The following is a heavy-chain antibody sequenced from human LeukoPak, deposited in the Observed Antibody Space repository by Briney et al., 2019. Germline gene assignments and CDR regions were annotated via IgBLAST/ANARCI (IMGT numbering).Heavy chain of an antibody. CDR1: GFTFSSYW. V-gene: IGHV3-74*01. Sequence: GGSLRLSCAASGFTFSSYWMHWVRQAPGKGLVWVSRINSDGSSTSYADSVKGRFTISRDNAKNSVYLQMNSLRAEDTAVYYCASTWNYLYFDYWGQGTLVTVSS. CDR3: ASTWNYLYFDY. CDR2: INSDGSST. D-gene: IGHD1-7*01. J-gene: IGHJ4*02.